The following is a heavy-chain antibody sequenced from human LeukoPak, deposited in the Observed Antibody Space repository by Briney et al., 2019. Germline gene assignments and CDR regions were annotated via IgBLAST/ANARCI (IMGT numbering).Heavy chain of an antibody. CDR2: MNPNSGNT. D-gene: IGHD3-10*01. J-gene: IGHJ6*03. CDR3: ARGLWFGEFYYYYMDV. Sequence: ASVKVSCKASGYTFTSYDLNWVRQATGQGLEWMGWMNPNSGNTGYAQKFQGRVTMTRNTSISTAYMELSSLRSEDTAVYYCARGLWFGEFYYYYMDVWGKGTTVTVSS. V-gene: IGHV1-8*01. CDR1: GYTFTSYD.